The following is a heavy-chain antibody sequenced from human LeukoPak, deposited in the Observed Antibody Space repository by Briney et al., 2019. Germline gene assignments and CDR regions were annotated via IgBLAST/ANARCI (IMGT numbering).Heavy chain of an antibody. J-gene: IGHJ5*02. CDR3: ARGDPHADL. Sequence: GGSLRLSCAASGIDLSTYEMNWVRQAPGKGLEWIADITISGHTKNYADSVKGRFTISRDNARTSLYLQMNSLRVEDTGVYYCARGDPHADLWGQGTLVTVSS. CDR2: ITISGHTK. V-gene: IGHV3-48*03. CDR1: GIDLSTYE.